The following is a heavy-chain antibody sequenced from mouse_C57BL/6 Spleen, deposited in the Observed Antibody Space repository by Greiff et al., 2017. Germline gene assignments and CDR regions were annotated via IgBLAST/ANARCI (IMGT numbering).Heavy chain of an antibody. CDR3: ARGDSSGPYYAMDY. J-gene: IGHJ4*01. CDR1: GFTFSDYY. CDR2: INSDGSST. Sequence: EVHLVESEGGLVQPGSSMKLSCTASGFTFSDYYMAWVRQVPEKGLEWVANINSDGSSTYYLDSLKSRFIISRDNAKNILYLQMSSLKSEDTATYYCARGDSSGPYYAMDYWGQGTSVTVSS. V-gene: IGHV5-16*01. D-gene: IGHD3-2*02.